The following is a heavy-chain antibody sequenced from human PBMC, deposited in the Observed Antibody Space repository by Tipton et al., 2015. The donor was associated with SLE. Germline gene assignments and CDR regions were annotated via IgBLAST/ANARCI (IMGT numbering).Heavy chain of an antibody. CDR1: GFTFRSYW. CDR3: GRGTSMVDDY. V-gene: IGHV3-33*08. CDR2: IWYDGSNK. J-gene: IGHJ4*02. Sequence: SLRLSCAASGFTFRSYWMHWVRQAPGKGLEWVAVIWYDGSNKYYADSVKGRFTISRDNSNNTLYLQMNSLRGEDTAMYYCGRGTSMVDDYWGQGTLVTVSS. D-gene: IGHD3-10*01.